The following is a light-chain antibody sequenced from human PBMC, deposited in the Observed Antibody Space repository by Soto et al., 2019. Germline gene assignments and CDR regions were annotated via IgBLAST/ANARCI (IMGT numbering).Light chain of an antibody. CDR3: SSYTSSNTPYV. Sequence: QSALTQPASVSGSPGQSITISCPGSSSDVGAYHFVSWYQHHPGKAPKLILYEVTARPSGVSSRFSGSKSGNTASLTISGLQADDEANYYCSSYTSSNTPYVFGTGTKVTVL. CDR2: EVT. CDR1: SSDVGAYHF. J-gene: IGLJ1*01. V-gene: IGLV2-14*01.